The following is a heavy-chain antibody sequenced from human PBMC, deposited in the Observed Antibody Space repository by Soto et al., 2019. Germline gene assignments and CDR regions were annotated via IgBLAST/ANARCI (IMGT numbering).Heavy chain of an antibody. Sequence: VGSLRLSCAASGFTFSSYGMHWVRQAPGKGLEWVAVIWYDGSNKYYADSVKGRFTISRDNSKNTPYLQMNSLRAEDTAVYYCARALYYHDSSGYLDYWGQGTLVTVSS. CDR1: GFTFSSYG. J-gene: IGHJ4*02. CDR3: ARALYYHDSSGYLDY. CDR2: IWYDGSNK. D-gene: IGHD3-22*01. V-gene: IGHV3-33*01.